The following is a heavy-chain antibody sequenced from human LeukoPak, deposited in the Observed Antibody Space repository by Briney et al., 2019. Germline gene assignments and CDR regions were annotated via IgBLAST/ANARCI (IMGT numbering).Heavy chain of an antibody. Sequence: GGSLRLSCAASGCIFNNYWMSWGRKAPGKGLEWVANINQNGSKTYYADSVKGRFTISRDDAKNSLYLQMNSLRAEDTAVYYCARIPYSGTWYWFDPWGQGTLVSVSS. CDR1: GCIFNNYW. J-gene: IGHJ5*02. D-gene: IGHD6-13*01. CDR2: INQNGSKT. V-gene: IGHV3-7*03. CDR3: ARIPYSGTWYWFDP.